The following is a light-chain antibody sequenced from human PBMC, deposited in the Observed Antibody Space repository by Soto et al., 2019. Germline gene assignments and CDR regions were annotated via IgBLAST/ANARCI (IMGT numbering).Light chain of an antibody. V-gene: IGLV2-8*01. CDR2: EVS. Sequence: QSVLNQPPSASGSPGQSVTISCTGTSSDVGGYNYVSWYQQHPGKAPKLMIYEVSKRPSGVPDRFSGSKSGNTASLTVSGLQAEDEADYYCSSYAGNKNVFGTGTKVTVL. CDR3: SSYAGNKNV. J-gene: IGLJ1*01. CDR1: SSDVGGYNY.